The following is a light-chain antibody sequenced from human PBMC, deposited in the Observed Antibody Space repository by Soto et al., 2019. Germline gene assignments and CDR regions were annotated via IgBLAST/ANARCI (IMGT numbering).Light chain of an antibody. CDR2: KDS. Sequence: SYELTQPPSVSVSPGQTARITCSGDALPKQYAYWYQQKPGQAPVLVIYKDSERPSGIPERFSGSSSGTTVTLTISGVQAEDEADYYCQSADSSGTYVFGTGTKVNLL. CDR1: ALPKQY. V-gene: IGLV3-25*02. CDR3: QSADSSGTYV. J-gene: IGLJ1*01.